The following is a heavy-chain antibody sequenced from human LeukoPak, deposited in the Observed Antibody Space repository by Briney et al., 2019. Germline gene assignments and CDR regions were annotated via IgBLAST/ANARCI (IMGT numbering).Heavy chain of an antibody. CDR2: ISYDGSNK. D-gene: IGHD4-17*01. CDR3: ASGADY. CDR1: GFTFSSYA. V-gene: IGHV3-30*04. Sequence: GGSLRLSCAASGFTFSSYAMHWVRQAPGKGLEWVAVISYDGSNKYYADSVKGRFTISRDNSKNTLYLQMNRLRAEDTAVYYCASGADYWGQGTLVTVSS. J-gene: IGHJ4*02.